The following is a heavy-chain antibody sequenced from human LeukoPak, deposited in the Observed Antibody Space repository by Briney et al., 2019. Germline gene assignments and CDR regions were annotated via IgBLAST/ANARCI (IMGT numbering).Heavy chain of an antibody. CDR1: GFTFSNYD. J-gene: IGHJ4*02. Sequence: GGSLRLSCAASGFTFSNYDMHWVRQAPGKRLEWVAVISYDGSNKYYADSVKGRFTISRDNSKNTLYVQMNSLRVEDTAVYYCARDLSIDYWGQGTLVTVSS. CDR3: ARDLSIDY. V-gene: IGHV3-30-3*01. CDR2: ISYDGSNK. D-gene: IGHD2/OR15-2a*01.